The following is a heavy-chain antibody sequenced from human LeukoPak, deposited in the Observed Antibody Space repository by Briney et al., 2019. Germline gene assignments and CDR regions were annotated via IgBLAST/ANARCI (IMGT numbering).Heavy chain of an antibody. V-gene: IGHV4-39*01. CDR3: ARLPVAGNFDY. CDR1: GGSISSSSYY. Sequence: SETLSLTCTVPGGSISSSSYYWGWIRQPPGKGLEWIGSIYYSGSTYYNPSLKSRVTISVDTSKNQFSLKLSSVTAADTAVYYCARLPVAGNFDYWGQGTPVTVSS. CDR2: IYYSGST. D-gene: IGHD6-19*01. J-gene: IGHJ4*02.